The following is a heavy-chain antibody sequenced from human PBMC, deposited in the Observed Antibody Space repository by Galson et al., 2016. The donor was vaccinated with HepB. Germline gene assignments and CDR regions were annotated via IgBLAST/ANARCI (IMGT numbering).Heavy chain of an antibody. D-gene: IGHD2-21*02. Sequence: TLSLTCTVSGGSVSIGNYYWSWIRQPPGKGLEWIGNIYNSGSTKYNPSLKSRVTISVDTSKNQFYLKVSSVTAADAAVYYCTLYCYGDCTDAFDIWGQGTMVTVSS. J-gene: IGHJ3*02. V-gene: IGHV4-61*01. CDR1: GGSVSIGNYY. CDR3: TLYCYGDCTDAFDI. CDR2: IYNSGST.